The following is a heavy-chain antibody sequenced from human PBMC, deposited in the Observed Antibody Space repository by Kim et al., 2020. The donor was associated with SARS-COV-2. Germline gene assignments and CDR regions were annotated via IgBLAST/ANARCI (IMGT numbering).Heavy chain of an antibody. J-gene: IGHJ6*02. V-gene: IGHV3-33*05. CDR3: ARENELHYYYGMDV. CDR1: GFTFSSYG. Sequence: GGSLRLSCAASGFTFSSYGMHWVRQAQGKGLEWVAVISYDGSNKYYADSVKGRFTISRDNSKNTLYLQMNSLRAEDTAVYYCARENELHYYYGMDVWGQGTTVTVSS. CDR2: ISYDGSNK. D-gene: IGHD1-1*01.